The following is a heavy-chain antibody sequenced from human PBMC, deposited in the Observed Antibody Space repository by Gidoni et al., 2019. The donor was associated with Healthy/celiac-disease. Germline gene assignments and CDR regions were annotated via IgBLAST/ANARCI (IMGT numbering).Heavy chain of an antibody. CDR1: GGSISSGGYY. Sequence: QVQLQESGPGLVKPSQTLSLTCTVSGGSISSGGYYWSWIRQHPGKGLEWIGYIYYSGSTYYNPSLKSRVTISVDTSKNQFSLKLSSVTAADTAVYYCARERVETVVTRGYFDYWGQGTLVTVSS. V-gene: IGHV4-31*03. J-gene: IGHJ4*02. D-gene: IGHD2-21*02. CDR2: IYYSGST. CDR3: ARERVETVVTRGYFDY.